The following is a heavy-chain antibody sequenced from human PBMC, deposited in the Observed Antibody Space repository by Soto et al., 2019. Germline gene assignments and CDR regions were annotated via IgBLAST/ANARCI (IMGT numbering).Heavy chain of an antibody. V-gene: IGHV1-18*04. CDR1: GYTFINYG. CDR2: INTYSDRT. Sequence: VHLVQSGADMKNPGASVKVSCKASGYTFINYGISWVRQAPGQGLEWLGWINTYSDRTNYAQEFQGRVSMTIEKSNSTVYMELRSLRAGAAALYYCAIDHTGRGYFDHWGRGSLVTVSP. CDR3: AIDHTGRGYFDH. J-gene: IGHJ4*02.